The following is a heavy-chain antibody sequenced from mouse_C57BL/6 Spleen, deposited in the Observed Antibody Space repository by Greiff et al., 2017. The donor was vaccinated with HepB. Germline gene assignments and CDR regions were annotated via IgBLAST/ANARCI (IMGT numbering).Heavy chain of an antibody. D-gene: IGHD2-2*01. CDR2: IWGDGST. Sequence: VKLMESGPGLVAPSQSLSITCTVSGFSFTSYGVSWVRQPPGKGLEWLGVIWGDGSTNYHSALISRLSISKDNSKSPVFLKLNSLQTDDTATYYCAKATMVTYFDYWGQGTTLTVSS. J-gene: IGHJ2*01. V-gene: IGHV2-3*01. CDR3: AKATMVTYFDY. CDR1: GFSFTSYG.